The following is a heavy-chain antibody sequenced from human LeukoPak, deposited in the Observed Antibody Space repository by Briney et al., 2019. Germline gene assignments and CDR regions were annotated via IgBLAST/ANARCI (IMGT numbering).Heavy chain of an antibody. D-gene: IGHD3-22*01. Sequence: PSQTLSLTCTVSGGSISSGGYYWSWIRQPPGKGLEWIGYIYHSGSTYYNPSLKSRVTISVDRSKNQFSLKLSSVTAADTAVYYCARVGAHRFKIVVVYLDYWGQGTLVTVSS. CDR1: GGSISSGGYY. V-gene: IGHV4-30-2*01. CDR3: ARVGAHRFKIVVVYLDY. CDR2: IYHSGST. J-gene: IGHJ4*02.